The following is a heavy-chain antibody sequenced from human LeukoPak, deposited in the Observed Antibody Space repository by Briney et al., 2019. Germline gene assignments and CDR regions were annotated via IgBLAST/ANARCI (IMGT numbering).Heavy chain of an antibody. CDR3: ARAGTPVVPAAKKWFDP. CDR1: GGAISSGVYY. V-gene: IGHV4-31*03. CDR2: IYNSGST. J-gene: IGHJ5*02. D-gene: IGHD2-2*01. Sequence: PSETLSLTCTVSGGAISSGVYYWTWVRQHPGKGLEWIGCIYNSGSTYYNPSLKSRVSLSVDTAKNQFSLRLSSVTAADTAVYYCARAGTPVVPAAKKWFDPWGQGTLVTVSS.